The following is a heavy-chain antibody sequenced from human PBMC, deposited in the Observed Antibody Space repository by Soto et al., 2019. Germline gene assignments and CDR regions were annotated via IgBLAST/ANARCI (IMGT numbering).Heavy chain of an antibody. CDR2: IYHSGST. D-gene: IGHD2-2*01. J-gene: IGHJ5*02. CDR3: ARVPTP. Sequence: SETLSLTCAVSGGSISSGGYSWSWIRQPPGKGLEWIGYIYHSGSTYYNQSLKSRVTISVDRSKNQFSLELSSVTAADTAVYYCARVPTPWGQGTLVTVSS. V-gene: IGHV4-30-2*01. CDR1: GGSISSGGYS.